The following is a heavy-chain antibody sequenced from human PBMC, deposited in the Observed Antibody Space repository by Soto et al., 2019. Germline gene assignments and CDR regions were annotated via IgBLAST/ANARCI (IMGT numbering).Heavy chain of an antibody. J-gene: IGHJ4*02. CDR3: AKDREGTGYNFDY. CDR1: GFDFPYYA. V-gene: IGHV3-33*06. D-gene: IGHD5-18*01. CDR2: IWSNGNTK. Sequence: GSLRLSCAASGFDFPYYAMHWIRQAPGKGLEWLAVIWSNGNTKDYSDSVKGRFTISRDSSSNTLYLQMNNLSAEDTALYYCAKDREGTGYNFDYWGQGTLVTVSS.